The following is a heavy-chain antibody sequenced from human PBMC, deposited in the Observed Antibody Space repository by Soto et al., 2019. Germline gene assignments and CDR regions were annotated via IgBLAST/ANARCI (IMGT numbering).Heavy chain of an antibody. V-gene: IGHV3-21*01. CDR1: GFTFSSYS. CDR3: AIDNPNRSTSEIDY. CDR2: ISSSSSYI. D-gene: IGHD2-2*01. J-gene: IGHJ4*02. Sequence: EVQLVESGGGLVKPGGSLRLSCAASGFTFSSYSMNWVRQAPGKGLEWVSSISSSSSYIYYADSVKGRFTISRDNAKNSLDLQMNSLRAEDTAVYYCAIDNPNRSTSEIDYWGQGTLVTVSS.